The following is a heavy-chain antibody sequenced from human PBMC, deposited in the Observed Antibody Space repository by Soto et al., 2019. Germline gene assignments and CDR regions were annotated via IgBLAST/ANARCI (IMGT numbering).Heavy chain of an antibody. CDR3: AREYEGGYYDFWSGYYTRKYFDY. CDR2: ISSSSSYI. Sequence: EVQLVESGGGLVKPGGSLRLSCAASGFTFSSYSMNWVRQAPGKGLEWVSSISSSSSYIYYADSVKGRFTISRDNAKNSLYLQMNSLRAEDTAVYYCAREYEGGYYDFWSGYYTRKYFDYWGQGTLVTVSS. J-gene: IGHJ4*02. V-gene: IGHV3-21*01. CDR1: GFTFSSYS. D-gene: IGHD3-3*01.